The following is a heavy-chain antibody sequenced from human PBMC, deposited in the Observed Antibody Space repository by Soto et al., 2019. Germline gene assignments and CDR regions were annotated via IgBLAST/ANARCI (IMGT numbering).Heavy chain of an antibody. V-gene: IGHV3-48*02. CDR1: GFTFSSYS. D-gene: IGHD2-2*01. CDR2: ISSSSSTI. Sequence: HPGGSLRLSCAASGFTFSSYSMNWVRQAPGKGLEWVSYISSSSSTIYYADSVKGRFTISRDNAKNSLYLQMNSLRDEDTAVYYCARDPTDIVVVPAAIAGYYYYGMDVWGQGTTVTVSS. J-gene: IGHJ6*02. CDR3: ARDPTDIVVVPAAIAGYYYYGMDV.